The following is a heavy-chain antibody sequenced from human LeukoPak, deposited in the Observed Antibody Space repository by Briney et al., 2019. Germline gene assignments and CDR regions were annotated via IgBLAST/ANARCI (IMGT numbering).Heavy chain of an antibody. CDR1: GFTLSPYN. J-gene: IGHJ4*02. CDR3: ARDIDPYYFDY. D-gene: IGHD2-15*01. CDR2: INSGGTTI. V-gene: IGHV3-48*01. Sequence: GGSLRLSCAASGFTLSPYNMNWVRQAPGKGLEWVSYINSGGTTIYYADSVKGRFTISRDNAKNSLYLQMNSLRAEDTAVYYCARDIDPYYFDYWGQGALVTVSS.